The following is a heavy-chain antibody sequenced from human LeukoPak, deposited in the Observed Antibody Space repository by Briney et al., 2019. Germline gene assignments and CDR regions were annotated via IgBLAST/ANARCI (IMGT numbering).Heavy chain of an antibody. CDR2: LSYDGTNK. CDR1: GFTFSICA. D-gene: IGHD3-22*01. J-gene: IGHJ4*02. V-gene: IGHV3-30-3*01. Sequence: PGRSLRLSCAASGFTFSICAMHWVRQAPGKGLEWVAALSYDGTNKYYADSVKGRFTISRDNSKNTLYLQMNSLRAEDTAVYHCVRGVGLYDSTGYFDYWGQGTLVTVSS. CDR3: VRGVGLYDSTGYFDY.